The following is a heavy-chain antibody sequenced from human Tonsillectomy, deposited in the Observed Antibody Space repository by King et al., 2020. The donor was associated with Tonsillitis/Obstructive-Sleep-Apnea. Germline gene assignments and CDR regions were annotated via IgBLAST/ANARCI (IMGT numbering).Heavy chain of an antibody. CDR1: GYSFTTYW. V-gene: IGHV5-51*01. D-gene: IGHD3-3*01. Sequence: EVQLVESGAEVKKPGESLKISCKGSGYSFTTYWIDWVRQMPGKGLAWMGIMYPGDSDTRYSPSFQGQVTISADKSISTAYLQWSSLKASDTAMYYCARYYYDFWSGYTSNAFDIWGQGTMVTVSS. CDR2: MYPGDSDT. CDR3: ARYYYDFWSGYTSNAFDI. J-gene: IGHJ3*02.